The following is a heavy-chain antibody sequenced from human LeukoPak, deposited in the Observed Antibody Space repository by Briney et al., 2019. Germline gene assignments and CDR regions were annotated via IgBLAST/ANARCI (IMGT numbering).Heavy chain of an antibody. J-gene: IGHJ3*02. CDR1: GFTFSSYE. D-gene: IGHD6-13*01. CDR3: ARNRGIADAFDI. Sequence: HPGGSLRLSCAASGFTFSSYEMNWVRQAPGKGLEWVSYISSSGSTIYYADSVKGRFTISRDNAKNSLYLQMDSLRAEDTAVYYCARNRGIADAFDIWGQGTMVTVSS. V-gene: IGHV3-48*03. CDR2: ISSSGSTI.